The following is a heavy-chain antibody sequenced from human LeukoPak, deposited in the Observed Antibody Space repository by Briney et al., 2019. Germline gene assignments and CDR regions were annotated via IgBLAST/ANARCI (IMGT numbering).Heavy chain of an antibody. J-gene: IGHJ5*01. V-gene: IGHV3-73*01. CDR3: ARALEVTWFDS. D-gene: IGHD3-22*01. Sequence: GGSLRLSCAASGFTFSGSAMHWVRQASGKGLEWVGRIRSKSKDYATAYAASVKGRFTISRDDSYNTAYLQMNSLKTEDTAVYYCARALEVTWFDSWGQGILVTVSS. CDR1: GFTFSGSA. CDR2: IRSKSKDYAT.